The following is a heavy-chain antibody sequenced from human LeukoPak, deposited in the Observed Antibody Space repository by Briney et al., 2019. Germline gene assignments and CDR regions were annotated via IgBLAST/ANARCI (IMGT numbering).Heavy chain of an antibody. D-gene: IGHD3-22*01. CDR3: ARNNYYYESSGYFRHDV. CDR2: ISSSGTTI. Sequence: GGSLRLSCAASGFTFSSYEMNWVRQAPGKGLEWVSYISSSGTTIYYVDSVKGRFAISRDNAKNSLYLQMNSLRAEETVVYYCARNNYYYESSGYFRHDVWGQGTLVTVSS. CDR1: GFTFSSYE. V-gene: IGHV3-48*03. J-gene: IGHJ4*02.